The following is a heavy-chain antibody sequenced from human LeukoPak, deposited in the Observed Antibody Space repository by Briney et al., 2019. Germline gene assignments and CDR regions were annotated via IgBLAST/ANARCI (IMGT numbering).Heavy chain of an antibody. CDR3: ARSPATVAGLFDY. V-gene: IGHV4-59*01. CDR2: IYYSGST. D-gene: IGHD6-19*01. J-gene: IGHJ4*02. CDR1: GGSISSYS. Sequence: SETLSLTCTVSGGSISSYSWSWIRQPPGKGLEWIGYIYYSGSTNYNPSLKSRVTISVDTSKNQFSLKLSSVTAADTAVYYCARSPATVAGLFDYWGQGTLVTVSS.